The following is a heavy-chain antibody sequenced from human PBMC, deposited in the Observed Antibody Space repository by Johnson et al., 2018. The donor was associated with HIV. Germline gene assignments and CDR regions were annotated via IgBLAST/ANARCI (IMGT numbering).Heavy chain of an antibody. CDR1: GFTFSNYW. V-gene: IGHV3-7*02. J-gene: IGHJ3*02. CDR3: ATDIVVVLALGGDAFDI. CDR2: IKQDGSEK. Sequence: VLLVESGGGLVQPGGSLRLSCAASGFTFSNYWMSWVRQAPGQGLEWVANIKQDGSEKYYVDSVKGRFTISRDNAKNSLDLQMSSLRAEDTAVYYCATDIVVVLALGGDAFDIWGQGTMVIVSS. D-gene: IGHD2-2*01.